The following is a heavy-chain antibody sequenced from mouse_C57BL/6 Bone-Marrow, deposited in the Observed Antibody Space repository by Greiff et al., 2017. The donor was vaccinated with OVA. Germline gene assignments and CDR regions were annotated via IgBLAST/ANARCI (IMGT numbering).Heavy chain of an antibody. J-gene: IGHJ2*01. V-gene: IGHV1-9*01. D-gene: IGHD1-1*01. Sequence: QVQLQQSGAELMKPGASVKLSCKATGYTFTGYWIEWVKQRPGHGLEWIGEILPGSVSTNYNEKFKGKATFTADTSSNTAYMQLSSLTTEDSAIYYCARGDYYGSSYNYFDYWGQGTTLTVSS. CDR3: ARGDYYGSSYNYFDY. CDR1: GYTFTGYW. CDR2: ILPGSVST.